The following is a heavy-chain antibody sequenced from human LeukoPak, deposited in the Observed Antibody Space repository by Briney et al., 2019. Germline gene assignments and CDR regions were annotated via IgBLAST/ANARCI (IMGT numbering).Heavy chain of an antibody. V-gene: IGHV3-15*01. D-gene: IGHD2-2*01. CDR1: GFTFSNAW. CDR2: IKSKTDGETT. J-gene: IGHJ4*02. Sequence: KTGGSLRLSCAASGFTFSNAWVSWVRQAPGKGLEWVGRIKSKTDGETTDYAAPVKGRFTISRDDSKNTLYLQMNSLKPEDTAVYYCTRDTRGGGSPAAPVWGQGTLVTVSS. CDR3: TRDTRGGGSPAAPV.